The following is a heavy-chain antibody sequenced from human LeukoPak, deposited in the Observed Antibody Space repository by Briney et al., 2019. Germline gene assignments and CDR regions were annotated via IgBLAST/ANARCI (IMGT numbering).Heavy chain of an antibody. Sequence: SETLSLTCTVSGGSISSGSYYWSWIRQPAGKGLEWIGRIYTSGSTNYNPSLKSRVTISVDTSKNQFSLKLSSVTAADTAVYYCAMVSGYDWTYFDYWGQGTLVTVSS. CDR3: AMVSGYDWTYFDY. CDR1: GGSISSGSYY. J-gene: IGHJ4*02. D-gene: IGHD5-12*01. V-gene: IGHV4-61*02. CDR2: IYTSGST.